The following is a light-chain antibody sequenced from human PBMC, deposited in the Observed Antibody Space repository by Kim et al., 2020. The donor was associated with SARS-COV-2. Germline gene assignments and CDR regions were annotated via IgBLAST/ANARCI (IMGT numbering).Light chain of an antibody. CDR3: QQYNSYT. CDR2: KAS. J-gene: IGKJ1*01. CDR1: QSISSW. Sequence: DIQMTQSHSTLSASVGDRVTITCRASQSISSWLAWYQQKPGKAPKLLIYKASSLESGVPSRFSGSGSGTEFTLTISSLQPDDFATYYCQQYNSYTFGQGTKVDIK. V-gene: IGKV1-5*03.